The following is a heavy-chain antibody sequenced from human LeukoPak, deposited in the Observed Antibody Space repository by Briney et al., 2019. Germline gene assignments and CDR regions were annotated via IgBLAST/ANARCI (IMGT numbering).Heavy chain of an antibody. CDR3: ARCKYNGNHPLYFDY. Sequence: PSETLSLTCTVSGGSVSSGSYYWSWIRQTPGKGLEWIGYIYDSGTINHNPSLKSRVTISVDTSKNQFSLKLSSVTAADTAVYYCARCKYNGNHPLYFDYWGQGALVTVSS. D-gene: IGHD1-14*01. J-gene: IGHJ4*02. CDR2: IYDSGTI. V-gene: IGHV4-61*01. CDR1: GGSVSSGSYY.